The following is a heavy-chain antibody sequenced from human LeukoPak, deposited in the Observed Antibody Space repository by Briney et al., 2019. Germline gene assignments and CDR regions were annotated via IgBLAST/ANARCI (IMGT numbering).Heavy chain of an antibody. Sequence: PGGSLRLSCAASGFTFSSYWMHWVRQAPGKGLEWVAVISYDGSSKDYVDSVKGRFTISRDNSKNTLYLQMNSLRVEDTAVYYCAKAADQYYYSYFYYMDVWGKGTTVTVSS. V-gene: IGHV3-30*18. CDR3: AKAADQYYYSYFYYMDV. D-gene: IGHD2/OR15-2a*01. J-gene: IGHJ6*03. CDR2: ISYDGSSK. CDR1: GFTFSSYW.